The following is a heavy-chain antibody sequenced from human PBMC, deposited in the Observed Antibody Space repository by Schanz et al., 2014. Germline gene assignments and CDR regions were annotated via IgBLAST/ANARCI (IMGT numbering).Heavy chain of an antibody. CDR2: IIPILGIA. CDR1: GGTFSSYT. Sequence: QVQLVQSGAEVKKPGASVKVSCKLSGGTFSSYTISWMRQAPGQGLEWMGRIIPILGIANYAQKFQGRVTITADRSTSTASMELSSLRSEDTAVYYCASSGAGYSSSWDFDYWGQGTLVTVSS. V-gene: IGHV1-69*09. CDR3: ASSGAGYSSSWDFDY. D-gene: IGHD6-13*01. J-gene: IGHJ4*02.